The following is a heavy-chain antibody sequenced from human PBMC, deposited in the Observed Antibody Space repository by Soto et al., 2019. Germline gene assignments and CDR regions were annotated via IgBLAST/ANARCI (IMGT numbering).Heavy chain of an antibody. CDR1: GFTFSNYA. CDR2: IDTSGGST. CDR3: ARDPSTGPADY. J-gene: IGHJ4*02. Sequence: GGSLRLSCAASGFTFSNYALNWVRQSPGKGLEWVSTIDTSGGSTHYSDSVKGRFAVSRDNSKNTLYLHVISLRDEDTATYYCARDPSTGPADYWGQGILVTVSS. D-gene: IGHD3-9*01. V-gene: IGHV3-23*01.